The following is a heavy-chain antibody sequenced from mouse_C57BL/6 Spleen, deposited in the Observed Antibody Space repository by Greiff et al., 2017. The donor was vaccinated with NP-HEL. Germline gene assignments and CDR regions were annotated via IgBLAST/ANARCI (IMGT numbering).Heavy chain of an antibody. V-gene: IGHV1-15*01. J-gene: IGHJ2*01. CDR2: IDPETGGT. CDR3: TRITTVVVPFDY. D-gene: IGHD1-1*01. Sequence: ESGAELVRPGASVTLSCKASGYTFTDYEMHWVKPTPVHGLEWIGAIDPETGGTAYNQKFKGKAILTADKSSSTAYMELRSLTSEDSAVYYCTRITTVVVPFDYWGKGTTLTGSS. CDR1: GYTFTDYE.